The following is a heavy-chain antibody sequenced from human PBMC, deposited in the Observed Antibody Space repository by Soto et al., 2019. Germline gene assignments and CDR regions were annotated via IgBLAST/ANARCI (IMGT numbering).Heavy chain of an antibody. V-gene: IGHV3-21*01. D-gene: IGHD5-18*01. CDR1: GFTFSSYS. CDR3: ARSFSYGHGKLFDS. J-gene: IGHJ5*01. Sequence: GGSLRLSCAASGFTFSSYSMNWVRQAPGKGLEWVSSVSSSSSYIYYADSVKGRFTISRDNAKNSLYLQMNSLRAEDTAVYYCARSFSYGHGKLFDSSGQGTLVTVSS. CDR2: VSSSSSYI.